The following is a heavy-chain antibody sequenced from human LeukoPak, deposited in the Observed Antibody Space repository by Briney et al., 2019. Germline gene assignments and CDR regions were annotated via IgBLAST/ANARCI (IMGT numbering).Heavy chain of an antibody. J-gene: IGHJ4*02. D-gene: IGHD5-12*01. CDR3: AREAHSRHGGYGHYFDY. V-gene: IGHV4-34*01. Sequence: SETLSLTCAVYGGSFSGYYWTWIRQPPGKGLEWIGEINHSGSTNYNPSLKSRVTISVDTSKNQFSLKLSSVTAADTAVYYCAREAHSRHGGYGHYFDYWGQGSLVTVSS. CDR2: INHSGST. CDR1: GGSFSGYY.